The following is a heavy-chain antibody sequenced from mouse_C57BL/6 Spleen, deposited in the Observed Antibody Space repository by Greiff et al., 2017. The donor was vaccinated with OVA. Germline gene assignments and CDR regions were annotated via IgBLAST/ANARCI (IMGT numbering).Heavy chain of an antibody. CDR3: ARSGGGYDGYLYAMDY. J-gene: IGHJ4*01. CDR2: IDPSDSYT. V-gene: IGHV1-50*01. Sequence: QVQLQQPGAELVKPGASVKLSCKASGYTFTSYWMQWVKQRPGQGLEWIGEIDPSDSYTNYNQKFKGKATLTVDTSSSTAYMQLSSLTSEDSAVYYCARSGGGYDGYLYAMDYWGQGTSVTVSS. CDR1: GYTFTSYW. D-gene: IGHD2-3*01.